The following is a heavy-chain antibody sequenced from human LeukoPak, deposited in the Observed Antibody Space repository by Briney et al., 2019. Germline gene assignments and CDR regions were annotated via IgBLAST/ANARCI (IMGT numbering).Heavy chain of an antibody. CDR1: GGSISGSY. D-gene: IGHD3-3*01. V-gene: IGHV4-59*12. CDR3: ARLGSRNYDFWSGYYNAPIDP. J-gene: IGHJ5*02. CDR2: MYNSGST. Sequence: SETLSLTCTVSGGSISGSYWSWIRQPPGKGLEWIAYMYNSGSTNYNPSLKSRVTISIDTSKNQFSLKLSPVTAADTAVYYCARLGSRNYDFWSGYYNAPIDPWGQGTLVTVS.